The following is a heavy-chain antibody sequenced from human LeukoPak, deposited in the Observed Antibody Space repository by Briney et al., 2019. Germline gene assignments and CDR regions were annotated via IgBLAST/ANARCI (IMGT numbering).Heavy chain of an antibody. CDR3: AKVSRGYCRGGTCYYFYGLDV. CDR2: VFGSGGST. CDR1: GFTFSNFA. Sequence: GGSLRLTCAASGFTFSNFAMSWVRQAPGKGLEWVSSVFGSGGSTYYADSVEGRFTISRDNSKNTLYLQMNSLRAEDTAVYYCAKVSRGYCRGGTCYYFYGLDVWGQGTTVTVSS. D-gene: IGHD2-15*01. J-gene: IGHJ6*02. V-gene: IGHV3-23*01.